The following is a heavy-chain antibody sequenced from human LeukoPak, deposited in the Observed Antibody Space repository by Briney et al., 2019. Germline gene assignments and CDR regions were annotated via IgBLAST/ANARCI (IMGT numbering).Heavy chain of an antibody. V-gene: IGHV3-30-3*01. D-gene: IGHD3-16*01. CDR3: AREGGSYFDY. CDR1: GFTFSSYA. Sequence: GGSLRLSCAASGFTFSSYAMHWVSQAPGKGLEWVAVISYDGSNKYYADSVKGRFTISRDNSKNTLYLQMNSLRAEDTAVYYCAREGGSYFDYWGQGTLVTVSS. CDR2: ISYDGSNK. J-gene: IGHJ4*02.